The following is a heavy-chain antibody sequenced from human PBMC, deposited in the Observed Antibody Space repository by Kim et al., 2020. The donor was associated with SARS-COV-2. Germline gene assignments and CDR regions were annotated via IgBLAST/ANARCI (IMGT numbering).Heavy chain of an antibody. Sequence: GGSLRLSCAASGFTFSSYDMHWVRQATGKGLEWVSAIGTAGDTYYPGSVKGRFTISRENAKNSLYLQMNSLRAGDTAVYYCARALGKYYYYYMDVWGKGTTVTVSS. V-gene: IGHV3-13*01. CDR1: GFTFSSYD. D-gene: IGHD3-10*01. CDR3: ARALGKYYYYYMDV. CDR2: IGTAGDT. J-gene: IGHJ6*03.